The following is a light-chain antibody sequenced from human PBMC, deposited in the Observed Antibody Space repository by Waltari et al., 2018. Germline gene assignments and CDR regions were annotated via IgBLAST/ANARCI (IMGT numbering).Light chain of an antibody. V-gene: IGKV1-39*01. CDR2: GAT. J-gene: IGKJ1*01. CDR1: LRISSY. Sequence: DIQMTQSPSSLPASVGDRVTISCRASLRISSYLNWYQQKPGKAPRLLIYGATSLQSGVPSRFSGSGSGTDFTLTISSLQPEDFATYYCQQTYRTPRTFGQGTKVDI. CDR3: QQTYRTPRT.